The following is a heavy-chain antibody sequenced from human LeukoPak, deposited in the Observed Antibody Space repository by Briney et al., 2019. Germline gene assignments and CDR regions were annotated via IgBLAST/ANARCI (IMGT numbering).Heavy chain of an antibody. Sequence: GGSLRLSCAASGFTFSSYAMHWVRQAPGKGLEWVAVISYDGSNKYYADSVKGRFTISRDNSKNTLYLQMNSLRAEDTAVYYCARGVWTALRAFDIWGQGTMVTVSS. CDR1: GFTFSSYA. CDR2: ISYDGSNK. V-gene: IGHV3-30-3*01. CDR3: ARGVWTALRAFDI. J-gene: IGHJ3*02. D-gene: IGHD3/OR15-3a*01.